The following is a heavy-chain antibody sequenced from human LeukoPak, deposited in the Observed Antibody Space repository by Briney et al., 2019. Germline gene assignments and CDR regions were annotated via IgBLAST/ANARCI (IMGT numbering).Heavy chain of an antibody. D-gene: IGHD2-2*01. CDR1: VFTLSDTY. V-gene: IGHV3-53*01. J-gene: IGHJ5*02. CDR3: ARDAPQVPAAGVLAS. Sequence: PGGSLRHSYAPPVFTLSDTYMSWVPPAPGKGVGWVSVLYSRGDTLYANSVKGRFTFARNISKNTLYLQMDGLRNEDTAMYYCARDAPQVPAAGVLASWGQGTLVIVSS. CDR2: LYSRGDT.